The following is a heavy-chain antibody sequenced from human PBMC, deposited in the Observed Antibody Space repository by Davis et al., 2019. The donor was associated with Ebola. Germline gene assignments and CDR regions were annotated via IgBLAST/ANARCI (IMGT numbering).Heavy chain of an antibody. Sequence: GESLKISCAASGFTFSSYSMNWVRQAPGKGLEWVSVISYDGSNKYYADSVKGRFTISRDNSKNTLYLQMNSLRAEDTAVYYCAREQLTIFGVVIDGMDVWGQGTTVTVSS. CDR2: ISYDGSNK. CDR3: AREQLTIFGVVIDGMDV. D-gene: IGHD3-3*01. J-gene: IGHJ6*02. CDR1: GFTFSSYS. V-gene: IGHV3-30*03.